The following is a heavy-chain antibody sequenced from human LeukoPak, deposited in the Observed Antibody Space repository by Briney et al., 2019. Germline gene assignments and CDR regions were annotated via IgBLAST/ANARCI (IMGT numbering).Heavy chain of an antibody. CDR2: ISAYNGNT. CDR1: GYTFTSYG. Sequence: ASVKVSCKAFGYTFTSYGITWVRQAPGQGLEWMGWISAYNGNTNYAQKRQGRVTMTTDTSTSTAYMELRSLRSDDTAVYYCARDSVVVPAAAYYYYMDVWGKGTTVTVSS. D-gene: IGHD2-2*01. V-gene: IGHV1-18*01. CDR3: ARDSVVVPAAAYYYYMDV. J-gene: IGHJ6*03.